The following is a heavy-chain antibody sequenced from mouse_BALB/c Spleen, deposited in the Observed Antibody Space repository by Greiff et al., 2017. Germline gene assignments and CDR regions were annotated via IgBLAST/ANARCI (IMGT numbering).Heavy chain of an antibody. Sequence: EVQLVESGGGLVKPGGSLKLSCAASGFAFSSYDMSWVRQTPEKRLEWVAYISSGGGSTYYPDTVKGRLTISRDNAKNTLYLQMSSLKSEDTAMYYCASFYGGYYFDYWGQGTTLTVSS. V-gene: IGHV5-12-1*01. J-gene: IGHJ2*01. D-gene: IGHD1-1*01. CDR3: ASFYGGYYFDY. CDR1: GFAFSSYD. CDR2: ISSGGGST.